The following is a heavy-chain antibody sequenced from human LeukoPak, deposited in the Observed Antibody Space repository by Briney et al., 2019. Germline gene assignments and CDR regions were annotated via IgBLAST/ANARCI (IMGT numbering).Heavy chain of an antibody. CDR1: GGSFSGYY. D-gene: IGHD3-3*01. CDR2: INHSGST. CDR3: ARAHDFWSGYYKKGRWFDP. V-gene: IGHV4-34*01. J-gene: IGHJ5*02. Sequence: SETLSLTCAVYGGSFSGYYWSWNRQPPGKGLEWIGEINHSGSTNYNPSLKSRVTISVDTSKNQFSLKLSSVTAADTAVYYCARAHDFWSGYYKKGRWFDPWGQGTLVTVSS.